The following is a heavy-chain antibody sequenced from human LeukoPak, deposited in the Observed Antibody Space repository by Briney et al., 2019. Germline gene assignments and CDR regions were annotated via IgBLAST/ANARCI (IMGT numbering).Heavy chain of an antibody. CDR1: GFTFSSYA. J-gene: IGHJ4*02. V-gene: IGHV3-23*01. CDR3: AKEYCSSTSCYRFAYFDY. D-gene: IGHD2-2*02. Sequence: GGSLRLSCAASGFTFSSYAMSWVRQAPGKGLEWVSAISGSGGSTYYADSVKGRFTISRDNSKNTLYLQMNSLRAEDTAVYYCAKEYCSSTSCYRFAYFDYWGQGTLVTVSS. CDR2: ISGSGGST.